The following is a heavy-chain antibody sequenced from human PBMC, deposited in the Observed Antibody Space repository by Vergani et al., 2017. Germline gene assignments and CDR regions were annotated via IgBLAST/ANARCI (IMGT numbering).Heavy chain of an antibody. CDR3: ARDMTGSIVVVPAAISRKENWFDP. J-gene: IGHJ5*02. Sequence: QVQLVQSGAEVKKPGASVKVSCKASGYTFTGYYMHWVRQAPGQGLEWMGWINPNSGGTNYAQKFQGRVTMTRDTSISTAYMELSRLRSDDTAVYYCARDMTGSIVVVPAAISRKENWFDPWGQGTLVTVSS. D-gene: IGHD2-2*02. CDR2: INPNSGGT. CDR1: GYTFTGYY. V-gene: IGHV1-2*02.